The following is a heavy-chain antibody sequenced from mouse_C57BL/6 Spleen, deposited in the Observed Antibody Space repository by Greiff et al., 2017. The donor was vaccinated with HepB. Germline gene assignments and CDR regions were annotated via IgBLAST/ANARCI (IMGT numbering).Heavy chain of an antibody. CDR2: IDPEDGDT. D-gene: IGHD2-5*01. CDR1: GFNIKDYY. CDR3: TTRSNYFYAMDY. V-gene: IGHV14-1*01. Sequence: EVQLPQSGAELVRPGASVKLSCTASGFNIKDYYMHWVKQRPEQGLEWIGRIDPEDGDTESAPKFQGKATMTADTSSNTAYLQLSSLTSEDTAVYYCTTRSNYFYAMDYWGQGTSVTVSS. J-gene: IGHJ4*01.